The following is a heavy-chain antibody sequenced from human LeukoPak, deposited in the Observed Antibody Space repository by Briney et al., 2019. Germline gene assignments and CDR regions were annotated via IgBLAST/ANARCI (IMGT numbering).Heavy chain of an antibody. Sequence: GGSLSLSCAASGFTFSSYAMHWVRQAPGKGLEWVAVISYDGSNKYYADSVKGRFTIPRDNSKNTLYLQMNSLRAEDTAVYYCARGPDIAVVVAALNLFDYWGQGTLVTVSS. J-gene: IGHJ4*02. CDR1: GFTFSSYA. D-gene: IGHD2-15*01. V-gene: IGHV3-30*04. CDR3: ARGPDIAVVVAALNLFDY. CDR2: ISYDGSNK.